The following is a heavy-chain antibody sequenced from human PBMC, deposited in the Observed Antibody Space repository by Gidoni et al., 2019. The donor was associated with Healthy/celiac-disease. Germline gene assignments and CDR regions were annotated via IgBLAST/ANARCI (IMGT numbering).Heavy chain of an antibody. CDR2: ISYDGSNK. Sequence: QVQLVESGGGVVQPGRSLRLSCAASGFTFSSYGMHWVRQAPGKGLEWVAVISYDGSNKYYADSVKGRFTISRDNSKNTLYLQMNSLRAEDTAVYYCAKDPTPWGQGTLVTVSS. CDR3: AKDPTP. CDR1: GFTFSSYG. V-gene: IGHV3-30*18. J-gene: IGHJ4*02.